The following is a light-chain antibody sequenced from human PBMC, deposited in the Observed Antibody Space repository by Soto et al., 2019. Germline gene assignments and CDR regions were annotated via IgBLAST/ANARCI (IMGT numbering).Light chain of an antibody. CDR1: SSDVGAYNY. Sequence: QSALTQPRSVSGSPGHSVTISCTGTSSDVGAYNYVSWYQQHPGKAPKLMIYAVNKRPSGVPDRFSGSKSGNTASLTISGLQAEDEADYHCCSYAGTYTYGFGTGTKVTVL. CDR2: AVN. J-gene: IGLJ1*01. V-gene: IGLV2-11*01. CDR3: CSYAGTYTYG.